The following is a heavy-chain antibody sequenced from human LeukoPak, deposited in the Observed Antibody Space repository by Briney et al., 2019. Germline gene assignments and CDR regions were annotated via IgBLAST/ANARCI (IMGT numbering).Heavy chain of an antibody. CDR2: IWHSGTN. Sequence: SETLSLTCTVSGGSISSGGYYWTWIRQHPGKGLEWIGYIWHSGTNYYNPSLKSRVTISLDTSKNQFSLNLSSVTAADTAVYYCARVPGYSDSGAWGQGALVTVSS. CDR1: GGSISSGGYY. CDR3: ARVPGYSDSGA. V-gene: IGHV4-31*03. J-gene: IGHJ5*02. D-gene: IGHD5-18*01.